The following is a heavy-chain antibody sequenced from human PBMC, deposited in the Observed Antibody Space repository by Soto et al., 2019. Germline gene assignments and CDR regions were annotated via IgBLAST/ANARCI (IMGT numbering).Heavy chain of an antibody. J-gene: IGHJ5*02. Sequence: SETLSLTCAVYGGSFSGYYWSWIRQPPGKGLEWIGEINHSGSTNYNPSLKSRVTISVDTSKNQFSLKLSSVTAADTAVYYCARHQSHSSSYVDPWGQGTLVTVSS. V-gene: IGHV4-34*01. CDR1: GGSFSGYY. CDR3: ARHQSHSSSYVDP. CDR2: INHSGST. D-gene: IGHD6-13*01.